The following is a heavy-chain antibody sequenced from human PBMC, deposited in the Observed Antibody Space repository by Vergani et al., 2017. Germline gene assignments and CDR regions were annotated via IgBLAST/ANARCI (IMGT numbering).Heavy chain of an antibody. D-gene: IGHD5-24*01. CDR1: GFAFGDFG. V-gene: IGHV3-20*04. Sequence: EVQLVEPGGGVVRPGGPLRLSCVGLGFAFGDFGMSWVRQVPGKGLVWVAGINWNGGTTSYGDPVTGRFTISRDNAKNSLYLQMNSLRDGDTALYYCVRREGHNQAPFDNWGQGTLVIVSS. CDR3: VRREGHNQAPFDN. J-gene: IGHJ4*02. CDR2: INWNGGTT.